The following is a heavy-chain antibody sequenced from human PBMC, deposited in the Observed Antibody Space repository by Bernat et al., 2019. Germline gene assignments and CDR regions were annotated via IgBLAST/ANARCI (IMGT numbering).Heavy chain of an antibody. CDR1: GFIFSSYG. V-gene: IGHV3-30*03. Sequence: QVQLVESGGGVVQPGRSLRLSCAASGFIFSSYGMHWVRQAPGKGLEWVAVTSYDGSNKYYADSVKGRFTISRDNSKNTLHLQMNSLRAEDTAVYYCATLGRGYCSGGSCYSLHYWGQGTLVTVSS. J-gene: IGHJ4*02. CDR3: ATLGRGYCSGGSCYSLHY. D-gene: IGHD2-15*01. CDR2: TSYDGSNK.